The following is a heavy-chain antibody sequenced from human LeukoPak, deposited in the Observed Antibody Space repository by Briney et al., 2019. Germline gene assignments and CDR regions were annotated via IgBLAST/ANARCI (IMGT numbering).Heavy chain of an antibody. CDR2: ISSSSSYI. V-gene: IGHV3-21*01. Sequence: GGSLRLSCAASGFTFSSYWMSWVRQAPGKGLEWVSSISSSSSYIYYADSVEGRFTISRDNAKNSLYLQMNSLRAEDTAVYYCARGPGFLDVWGKGTTVTVSS. CDR1: GFTFSSYW. CDR3: ARGPGFLDV. J-gene: IGHJ6*04. D-gene: IGHD3-10*01.